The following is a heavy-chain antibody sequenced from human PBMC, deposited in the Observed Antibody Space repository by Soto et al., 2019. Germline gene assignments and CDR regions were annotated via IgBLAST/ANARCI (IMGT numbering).Heavy chain of an antibody. CDR3: ARHYVDSAGNHAAFDI. CDR1: GFTFSSNY. CDR2: TYTGGNA. D-gene: IGHD3-16*01. Sequence: GGSLRLSCAASGFTFSSNYMCWVRQAPGKGLEWVSITYTGGNAYYADSVKGRFTVSRDNSKNTLYLQMNSLRAEDTAVYYCARHYVDSAGNHAAFDIWGPGTMITVSS. V-gene: IGHV3-53*01. J-gene: IGHJ3*02.